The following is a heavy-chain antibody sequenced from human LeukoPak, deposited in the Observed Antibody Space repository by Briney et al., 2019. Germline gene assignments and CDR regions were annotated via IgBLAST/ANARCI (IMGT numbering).Heavy chain of an antibody. CDR3: AGLPSCSGGSCYSTSDAFDI. Sequence: GSLRLSCAASGFTFSSYSMNWVRQPPGKGLEWIGSIYYSGNTYYNPSLKSRVTISVDTSKNQFSLRMSSVTAADTAVYYCAGLPSCSGGSCYSTSDAFDIWGQGTMVTVSS. V-gene: IGHV4-59*05. CDR1: GFTFSSYSMN. CDR2: IYYSGNT. D-gene: IGHD2-15*01. J-gene: IGHJ3*02.